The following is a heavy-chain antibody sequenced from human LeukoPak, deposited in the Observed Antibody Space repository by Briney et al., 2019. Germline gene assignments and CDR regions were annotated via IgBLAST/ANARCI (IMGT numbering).Heavy chain of an antibody. V-gene: IGHV3-23*01. CDR3: AKDRGMVGASVRAFDY. CDR2: ISGSGETT. J-gene: IGHJ4*02. D-gene: IGHD1-26*01. CDR1: GFTFRNHA. Sequence: GGSLRLSCAASGFTFRNHAMNWVRQAPGMGLEWVSVISGSGETTYYADSVKGRFTISRDNSQNTLYLQMSSLRGEDTALYYCAKDRGMVGASVRAFDYWGQGTLVTVSS.